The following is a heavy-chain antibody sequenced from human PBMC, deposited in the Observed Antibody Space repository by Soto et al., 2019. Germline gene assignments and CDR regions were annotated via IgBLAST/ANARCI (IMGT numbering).Heavy chain of an antibody. Sequence: ASVKVSCKASGYTFTSYAMHWVRQAPGQRLEWMGWINAGNGNTKYSQKFQGRVTITRDTSASTAYMELSSLRSEDTAVYYCARDLGNWNYKYYYYYMDVWGKGTTVTVSS. CDR1: GYTFTSYA. CDR3: ARDLGNWNYKYYYYYMDV. J-gene: IGHJ6*03. D-gene: IGHD1-7*01. V-gene: IGHV1-3*01. CDR2: INAGNGNT.